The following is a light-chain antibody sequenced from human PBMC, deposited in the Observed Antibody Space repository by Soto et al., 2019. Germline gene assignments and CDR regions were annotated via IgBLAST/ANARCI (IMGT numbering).Light chain of an antibody. Sequence: EIVLTQSPGTLSLSAGERATLSCGASQSVGSTYLAWYQQKPGQAPRLLIYGASSRATGIPDRFSGSGSVTDFTLTISRLEPEDFAVYFCQQYGSSPRTFGQGTKVDIK. CDR1: QSVGSTY. CDR2: GAS. J-gene: IGKJ1*01. V-gene: IGKV3-20*01. CDR3: QQYGSSPRT.